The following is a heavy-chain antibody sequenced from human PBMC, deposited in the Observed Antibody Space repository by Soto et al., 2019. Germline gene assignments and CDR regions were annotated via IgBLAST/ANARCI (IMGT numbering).Heavy chain of an antibody. D-gene: IGHD5-12*01. J-gene: IGHJ5*02. CDR2: IKQDGSEK. Sequence: PGGSLRLSCAASGFTFSSYWMSWVRQAPGKGLEWVANIKQDGSEKYYVDSVKGRFTISRDNAKNSLYLQMNSLRAEDTAVYYCCVQRLRGSNWFDPWGQGTLVTVSS. V-gene: IGHV3-7*01. CDR3: CVQRLRGSNWFDP. CDR1: GFTFSSYW.